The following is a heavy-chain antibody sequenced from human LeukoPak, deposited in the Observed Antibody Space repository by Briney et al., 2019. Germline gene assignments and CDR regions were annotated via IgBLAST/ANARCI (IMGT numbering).Heavy chain of an antibody. V-gene: IGHV3-48*03. CDR2: ISSSGSTI. D-gene: IGHD3-10*02. CDR1: GFTSSSYE. CDR3: ARDGVFGAFDI. J-gene: IGHJ3*02. Sequence: PGGSLRLSCAASGFTSSSYEMNWVREAPGKGQERVSYISSSGSTIYYADSVKGRFTISRDNAKNSLYLQMNSLRAEDTAVYYCARDGVFGAFDIWGQGTMVTVSS.